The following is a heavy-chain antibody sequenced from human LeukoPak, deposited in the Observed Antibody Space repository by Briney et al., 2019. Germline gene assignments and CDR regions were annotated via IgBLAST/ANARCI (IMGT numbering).Heavy chain of an antibody. Sequence: GGSLRLSCAASGFTFSSYAMSWVRQAPGKGLEWVSAISGSGGSTYYADSVKGRFTISRDNSKNTLYLQMNSLRAEDTAVYYCAKDEGRYKDPRPFDYWGQGTLVTVSS. CDR3: AKDEGRYKDPRPFDY. V-gene: IGHV3-23*01. CDR2: ISGSGGST. CDR1: GFTFSSYA. J-gene: IGHJ4*02. D-gene: IGHD5-24*01.